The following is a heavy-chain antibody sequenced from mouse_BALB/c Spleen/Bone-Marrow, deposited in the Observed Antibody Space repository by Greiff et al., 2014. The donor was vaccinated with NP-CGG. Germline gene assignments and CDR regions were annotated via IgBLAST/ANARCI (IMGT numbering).Heavy chain of an antibody. Sequence: VQRVESGPGLVAPSQSLSITCTVSGFSLTSYGVHWVRQPPGKGLEWLGVIWAGGSTNYNSALMSRLSISKGNSKSQVFLKMNSLQTDDTAMYYCARDPIYYDYDWFFDVWGAGTTVTVSS. CDR3: ARDPIYYDYDWFFDV. CDR2: IWAGGST. D-gene: IGHD2-4*01. J-gene: IGHJ1*01. V-gene: IGHV2-9*02. CDR1: GFSLTSYG.